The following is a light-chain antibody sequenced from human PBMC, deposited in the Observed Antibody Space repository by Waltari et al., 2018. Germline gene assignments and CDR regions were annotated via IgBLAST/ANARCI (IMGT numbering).Light chain of an antibody. V-gene: IGKV3-11*01. CDR2: DAS. CDR1: QSVSSQ. J-gene: IGKJ1*01. CDR3: QQCNNSPPT. Sequence: EIVLTQSPATLSLSPGEGATLSCSASQSVSSQLVWYQQKRGQAPRLLIYDASNRATGIPARFSGSGSGTDFTLTISSLEPEDFAVYYCQQCNNSPPTFGQGTKVEIK.